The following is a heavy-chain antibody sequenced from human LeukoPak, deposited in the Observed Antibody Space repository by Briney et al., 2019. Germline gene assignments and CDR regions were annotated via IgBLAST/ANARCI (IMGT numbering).Heavy chain of an antibody. V-gene: IGHV1-69*13. D-gene: IGHD5-12*01. CDR1: GYTFTSYD. J-gene: IGHJ4*02. Sequence: GASVKVSCKASGYTFTSYDINWVRQAPGQGREWMGGIIPIFGTANYAQKFQGRVTITADESTSTAYMELSSLRSEDTAVYYCARDLERGYSGYDGYWGQGTLVTVSS. CDR3: ARDLERGYSGYDGY. CDR2: IIPIFGTA.